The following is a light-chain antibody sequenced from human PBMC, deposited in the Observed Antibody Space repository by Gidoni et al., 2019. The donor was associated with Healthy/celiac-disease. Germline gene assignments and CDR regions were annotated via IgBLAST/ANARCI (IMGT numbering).Light chain of an antibody. V-gene: IGKV2-30*01. CDR1: QSIVYSDGHTY. CDR3: MQGKHWPPYA. Sequence: DVVMTQSPLSLPVTLGQPASISCRSSQSIVYSDGHTYWNWFQQRPGQSRRPLISKVYNRDSGVQDRVSGSGSGTDFTLKISRVEAEDVGVYYCMQGKHWPPYAFXXXTKLEIK. CDR2: KVY. J-gene: IGKJ2*01.